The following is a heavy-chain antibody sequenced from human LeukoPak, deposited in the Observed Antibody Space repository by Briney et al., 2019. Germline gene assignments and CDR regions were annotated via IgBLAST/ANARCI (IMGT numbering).Heavy chain of an antibody. V-gene: IGHV4-59*08. J-gene: IGHJ4*02. CDR2: IYHSGNT. D-gene: IGHD2-15*01. Sequence: ASETLSLTCTVSGGSISSYYWTWIRQPPGKGLEWIGYIYHSGNTSYNPSLKSRVTISVDTSKNLFSLKLSSVTAADTAVYYCARQDRPLVAPPTRGAYYFDYWGQGTLVTVSS. CDR3: ARQDRPLVAPPTRGAYYFDY. CDR1: GGSISSYY.